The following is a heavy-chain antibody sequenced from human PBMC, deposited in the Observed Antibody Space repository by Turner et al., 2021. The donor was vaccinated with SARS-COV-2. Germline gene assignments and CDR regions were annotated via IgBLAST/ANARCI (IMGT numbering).Heavy chain of an antibody. CDR2: IHYSGST. D-gene: IGHD6-19*01. CDR3: ARHGFSGWDGGGMDV. V-gene: IGHV4-59*08. Sequence: QLQLQASGPGLVKPSETLSLTCSVPGVSISSYYWSWIRQTPGKGLEWIGYIHYSGSTNYNPSLKRRVTKSVDTSKNQFSLKLSSVTAADTAGYYCARHGFSGWDGGGMDVWGQGTTVTVSS. CDR1: GVSISSYY. J-gene: IGHJ6*02.